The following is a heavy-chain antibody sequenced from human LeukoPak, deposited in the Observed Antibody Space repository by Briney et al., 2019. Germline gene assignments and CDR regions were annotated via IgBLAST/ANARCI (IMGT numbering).Heavy chain of an antibody. CDR1: GDSISGYY. J-gene: IGHJ4*02. CDR2: IYYSGTT. D-gene: IGHD6-13*01. Sequence: SETLPLTCTVSGDSISGYYWSWIRQPPGKGLEWIGNIYYSGTTNYDPSLRSRVNMSLDTSKNQFSLKLSSVTAADTAVYYCARGVYIAAAQYGYWGQGTLVTVSS. CDR3: ARGVYIAAAQYGY. V-gene: IGHV4-59*01.